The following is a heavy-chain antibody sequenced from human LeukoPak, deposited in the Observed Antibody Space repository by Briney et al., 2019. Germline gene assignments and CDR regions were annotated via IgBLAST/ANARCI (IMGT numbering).Heavy chain of an antibody. Sequence: RGESLKISCKASGFSFAHAWIGWVRQVPGKGLEWMGIIYPGDSDITYSPSFQGQGTISADKSTSTAYLQWNSLKASDTAMYYCARDLYSSGDFQHWGQGTLVTVSS. J-gene: IGHJ1*01. D-gene: IGHD6-19*01. CDR1: GFSFAHAW. V-gene: IGHV5-51*01. CDR2: IYPGDSDI. CDR3: ARDLYSSGDFQH.